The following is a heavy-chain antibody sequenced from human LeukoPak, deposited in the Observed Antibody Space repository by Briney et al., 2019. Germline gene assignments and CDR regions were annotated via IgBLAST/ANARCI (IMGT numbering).Heavy chain of an antibody. CDR1: GFTFSSYS. Sequence: GGSLRLSCAASGFTFSSYSMNWVRQAPGKGLEWVSYISSGSSTIYYADSVKGRFTVSRDNAKNSLSLQMNSLRAEDTAVYYCAREDYFDSSGYRIWLFDYWGQGTLVTVSS. J-gene: IGHJ4*02. V-gene: IGHV3-48*01. CDR3: AREDYFDSSGYRIWLFDY. CDR2: ISSGSSTI. D-gene: IGHD3-22*01.